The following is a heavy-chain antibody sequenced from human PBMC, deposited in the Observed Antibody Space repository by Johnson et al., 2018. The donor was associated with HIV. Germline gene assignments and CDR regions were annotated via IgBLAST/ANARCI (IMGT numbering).Heavy chain of an antibody. J-gene: IGHJ3*02. V-gene: IGHV3-7*03. Sequence: VQLVESGGGLVQPGGSLRLSCAASGFTFSNYWMSWVRQAPGKGLEWVANIKQDGSETYYVDSVKGRFTISRDNAKNSLYLQMNSLRAEDTAVYYCARGPILEWLSGDGFDIWGQGTMVTVSS. CDR2: IKQDGSET. D-gene: IGHD3-3*01. CDR3: ARGPILEWLSGDGFDI. CDR1: GFTFSNYW.